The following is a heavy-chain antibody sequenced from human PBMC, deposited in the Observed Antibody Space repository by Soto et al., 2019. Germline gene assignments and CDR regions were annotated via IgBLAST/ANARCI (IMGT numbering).Heavy chain of an antibody. J-gene: IGHJ4*02. D-gene: IGHD2-2*01. CDR1: GYTFTGYY. CDR2: INPNSGGT. V-gene: IGHV1-2*02. CDR3: ADLSLGYCITTTCPPDY. Sequence: ASVKVSCKASGYTFTGYYMHWVRQAPGQGLEWMGWINPNSGGTYYAQKFQGRVTMTTDTSMSTAYMELRSLRSDDTAIYYCADLSLGYCITTTCPPDYWGQGTLVTVSS.